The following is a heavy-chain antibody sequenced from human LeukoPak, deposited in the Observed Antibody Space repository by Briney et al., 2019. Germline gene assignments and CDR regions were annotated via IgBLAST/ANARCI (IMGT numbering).Heavy chain of an antibody. CDR1: GFTFSSYA. D-gene: IGHD3-22*01. CDR2: ISGSGGST. V-gene: IGHV3-23*01. J-gene: IGHJ4*02. CDR3: AKACATTRRYYYDSSGHYYYFDY. Sequence: GGSLRLSCAASGFTFSSYAMSWVRQAPGKGLEWVSAISGSGGSTYYADSVKGRFTISRDNSKNTLYLQMNSLRAEDTAVYYCAKACATTRRYYYDSSGHYYYFDYWGQGTLVTVSS.